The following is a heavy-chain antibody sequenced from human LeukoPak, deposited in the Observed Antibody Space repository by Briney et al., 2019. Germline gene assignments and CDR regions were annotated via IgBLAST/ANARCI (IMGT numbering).Heavy chain of an antibody. J-gene: IGHJ4*02. CDR3: ARARIMITVGGVIVPYYFDY. CDR1: GGSISSYY. Sequence: SETLSLTCTVSGGSISSYYWSWIRQPPGKGLEWIGYIYYSGSTNYNPSLKSRVTISVDTSKNQFSLKLSSVTAADTAVYYCARARIMITVGGVIVPYYFDYWGQGTLVTVSS. D-gene: IGHD3-16*02. CDR2: IYYSGST. V-gene: IGHV4-59*01.